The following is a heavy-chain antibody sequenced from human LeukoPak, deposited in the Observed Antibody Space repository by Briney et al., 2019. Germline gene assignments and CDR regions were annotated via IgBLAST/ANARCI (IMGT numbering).Heavy chain of an antibody. CDR2: IYSGGST. Sequence: GGSLRLSCAASGFTVSSNYMSWVRQAPGKGLEWVSVIYSGGSTYYADPVKGRFTISRDNSKNTLYLQMNSLRAEDTAVYYCASVMAAAGQFDYWGQGTLVTVSS. CDR1: GFTVSSNY. CDR3: ASVMAAAGQFDY. J-gene: IGHJ4*02. D-gene: IGHD6-13*01. V-gene: IGHV3-66*01.